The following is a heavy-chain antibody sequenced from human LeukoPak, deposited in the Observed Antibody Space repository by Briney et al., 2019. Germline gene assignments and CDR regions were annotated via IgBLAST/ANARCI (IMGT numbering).Heavy chain of an antibody. Sequence: SQTLSLTCAVSGGSISSGGYSWSWLRQPRGKGLEWIGYIYHSGSTYYNPSLKSRVTISVDRSKNQFSLKLSSVTAADTAVYYCAIRAGYGRFGPWGQGTLVTVSS. CDR2: IYHSGST. CDR3: AIRAGYGRFGP. D-gene: IGHD5-12*01. CDR1: GGSISSGGYS. J-gene: IGHJ5*02. V-gene: IGHV4-30-2*01.